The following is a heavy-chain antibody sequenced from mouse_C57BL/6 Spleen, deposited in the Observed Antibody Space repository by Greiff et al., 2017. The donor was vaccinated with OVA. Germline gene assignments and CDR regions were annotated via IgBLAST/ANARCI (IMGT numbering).Heavy chain of an antibody. Sequence: QVHVKQSGAELVRPGSSVKLSCKASGYTFTSYWMHWVKQRPIQGLEWIGNIDPSDSETHYNQKFKDKATLTVDKSSSTAYMQLSSLTSEDSAVYYCATGGGSSYLDYWGQGTSVTVSS. D-gene: IGHD1-1*01. CDR3: ATGGGSSYLDY. V-gene: IGHV1-52*01. CDR2: IDPSDSET. J-gene: IGHJ4*01. CDR1: GYTFTSYW.